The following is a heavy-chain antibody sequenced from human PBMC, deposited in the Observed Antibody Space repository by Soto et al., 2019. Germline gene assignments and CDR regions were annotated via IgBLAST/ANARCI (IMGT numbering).Heavy chain of an antibody. V-gene: IGHV3-30-3*01. CDR3: ARAPPYDFWSGYYWFDP. D-gene: IGHD3-3*01. Sequence: HPGGSLRLSCAASGFTFSSYAMHWVRQAPGKGLEWVAVISYDGSNKYYADSVKGRFTISRDNSKNTLYLQMNSLRAEDTAVYYCARAPPYDFWSGYYWFDPWGQGTLVTVSS. CDR2: ISYDGSNK. CDR1: GFTFSSYA. J-gene: IGHJ5*02.